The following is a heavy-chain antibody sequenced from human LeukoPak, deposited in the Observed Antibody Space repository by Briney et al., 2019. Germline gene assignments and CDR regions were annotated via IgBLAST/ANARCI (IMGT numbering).Heavy chain of an antibody. CDR1: GFTFSSYW. Sequence: GGSLRLSCATPGFTFSSYWMSWVRQAPGKGLEWVANIKQDGSEKYYVDSVKGRFTISRDNAKNSLYLQMNSLRAEDTAVYYCAREVVGASAAYFDYWGQGTLVIVSS. CDR3: AREVVGASAAYFDY. J-gene: IGHJ4*02. D-gene: IGHD1-26*01. CDR2: IKQDGSEK. V-gene: IGHV3-7*01.